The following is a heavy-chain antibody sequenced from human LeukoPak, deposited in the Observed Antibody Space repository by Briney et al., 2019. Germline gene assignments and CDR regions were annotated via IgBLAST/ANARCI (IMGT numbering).Heavy chain of an antibody. D-gene: IGHD2-2*01. J-gene: IGHJ5*02. V-gene: IGHV6-1*01. CDR1: GDSVSNNIAA. CDR2: TYYRSKWYN. Sequence: SQTLSLTCAISGDSVSNNIAAWTWIRQSPSRGLEWLGRTYYRSKWYNDYAVSVRGRITVNPDTSKNQFSLHLNSVTPEDTAVYYCARRLTQYDCFDPWGQGILVTVSS. CDR3: ARRLTQYDCFDP.